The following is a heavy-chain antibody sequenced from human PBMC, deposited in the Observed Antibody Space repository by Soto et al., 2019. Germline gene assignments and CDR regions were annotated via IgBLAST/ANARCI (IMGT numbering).Heavy chain of an antibody. V-gene: IGHV4-39*01. Sequence: SETLSLTCTVSGGSISSSSYYWGWTRQPPGKGLELIGSIYYSGSTYYNPSLKSRLTISVDTSKNQFSLKLSSVTTADTAVYYCARQEGEDIVVVPAAVYYGMDVWGQGTTVTVSS. J-gene: IGHJ6*02. CDR3: ARQEGEDIVVVPAAVYYGMDV. CDR1: GGSISSSSYY. D-gene: IGHD2-2*01. CDR2: IYYSGST.